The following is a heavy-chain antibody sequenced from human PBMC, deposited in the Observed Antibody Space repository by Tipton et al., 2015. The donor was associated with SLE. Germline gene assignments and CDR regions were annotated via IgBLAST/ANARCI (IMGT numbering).Heavy chain of an antibody. CDR2: IHSSGST. J-gene: IGHJ4*02. CDR3: ARGGSAAAAVFDY. CDR1: GGSIISYY. Sequence: LRLSCTVSGGSIISYYWSWIRQPPGMGPELIGYIHSSGSTNYNPSLKSRVTISVDTSKNQFSLKLTSVTAADTAVYYCARGGSAAAAVFDYWGQGTLVTVSS. V-gene: IGHV4-4*08. D-gene: IGHD6-13*01.